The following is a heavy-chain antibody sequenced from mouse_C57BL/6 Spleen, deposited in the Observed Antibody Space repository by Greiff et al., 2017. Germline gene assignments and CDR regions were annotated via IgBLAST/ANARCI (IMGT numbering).Heavy chain of an antibody. J-gene: IGHJ4*01. CDR3: ARDYSNPYYAMDY. D-gene: IGHD2-5*01. Sequence: EVQVVESGGGLVKPGGSLKLSCAASGFTFSDYGMHWVRQAPEKGLEWVAYISSGSSTIYYADTVKGRFTISRDNAKNPLFLQMTRLRSEDTAMYYCARDYSNPYYAMDYWGQGTSVTVSS. CDR2: ISSGSSTI. CDR1: GFTFSDYG. V-gene: IGHV5-17*01.